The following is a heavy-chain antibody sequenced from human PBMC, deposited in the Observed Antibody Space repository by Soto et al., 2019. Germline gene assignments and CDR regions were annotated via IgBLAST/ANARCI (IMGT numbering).Heavy chain of an antibody. CDR2: IWYDGSNK. Sequence: WGSLRLSCAASGFTFSSYGMHWVRQAPGKGLEWVAVIWYDGSNKYYADSVKGRFTISRDNSKNTLYLQMNSLRAEDTAVYYCARDVTMVRGVIAYYYYGMDVWGQGTTVTVSS. CDR1: GFTFSSYG. J-gene: IGHJ6*02. CDR3: ARDVTMVRGVIAYYYYGMDV. V-gene: IGHV3-33*08. D-gene: IGHD3-10*01.